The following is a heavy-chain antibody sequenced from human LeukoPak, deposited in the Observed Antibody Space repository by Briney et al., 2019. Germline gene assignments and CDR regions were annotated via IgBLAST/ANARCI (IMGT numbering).Heavy chain of an antibody. Sequence: GASLRLSCAASGFTFSSYWIHWVRQAPGKGLVWVSRINTDGSSTSYADSVKGRFTISRDNAKNTLYLQMNSLRAEDTAVYYCARADSEYCSSTSCPNYYYYGMDVWGQGTTVTVSS. J-gene: IGHJ6*02. CDR3: ARADSEYCSSTSCPNYYYYGMDV. CDR1: GFTFSSYW. V-gene: IGHV3-74*01. D-gene: IGHD2-2*01. CDR2: INTDGSST.